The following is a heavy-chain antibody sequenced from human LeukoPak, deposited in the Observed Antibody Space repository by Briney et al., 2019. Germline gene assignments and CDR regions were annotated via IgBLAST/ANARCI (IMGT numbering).Heavy chain of an antibody. D-gene: IGHD3-10*01. CDR1: AFTFGNYA. J-gene: IGHJ4*02. CDR2: ISGSGANI. CDR3: AKDFTTGGSGSYLDTYFDY. V-gene: IGHV3-23*01. Sequence: GGSLRLSCAAAAFTFGNYAMSWVRQAPGKGLEWVSAISGSGANIHYADSVKARFTISRDNSKNTLYLQMNSLRAEDTAVYFCAKDFTTGGSGSYLDTYFDYWGQGTLVTVSS.